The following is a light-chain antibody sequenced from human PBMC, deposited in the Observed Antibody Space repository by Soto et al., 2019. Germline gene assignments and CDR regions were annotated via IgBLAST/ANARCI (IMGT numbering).Light chain of an antibody. CDR3: QQYDRLPIT. CDR2: EAS. Sequence: DIQMTQSPSSLSASVGDRVTITCQASQAMSIYLSWYQQKPGKAPKLLIYEASNVQTGVPSRFSGSGSGTDFTFTISSLQPEDIATYYCQQYDRLPITFGQGTRLEI. CDR1: QAMSIY. V-gene: IGKV1-33*01. J-gene: IGKJ5*01.